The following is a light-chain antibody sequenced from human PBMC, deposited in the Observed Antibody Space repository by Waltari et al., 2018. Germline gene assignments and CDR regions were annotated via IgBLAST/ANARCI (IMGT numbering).Light chain of an antibody. J-gene: IGKJ2*01. Sequence: VLTQSPGTLSLSPGERATLSCRASQSLTKRYLAWYQQKPGQAPRLLIYGASSRPAGIPDRFSGIGSVTDFTLTISRLEPEDFAVYYCQQYGSSVLYTFGQGTKLEIK. V-gene: IGKV3-20*01. CDR3: QQYGSSVLYT. CDR1: QSLTKRY. CDR2: GAS.